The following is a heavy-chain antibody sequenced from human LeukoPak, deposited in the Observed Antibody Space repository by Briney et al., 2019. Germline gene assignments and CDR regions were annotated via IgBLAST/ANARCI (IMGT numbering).Heavy chain of an antibody. J-gene: IGHJ5*02. CDR2: IYYSANT. CDR1: GGSITSHY. CDR3: ARGSLDDYGGNSARYNWFDA. V-gene: IGHV4-59*11. D-gene: IGHD4-23*01. Sequence: SETLSLTCTVSGGSITSHYWNWIRQSPEKGLEWIGYIYYSANTNYNPSLKSRVTILVDTPKNHFSLRLSSVTAADAAVYYCARGSLDDYGGNSARYNWFDAWGQGILVTVSS.